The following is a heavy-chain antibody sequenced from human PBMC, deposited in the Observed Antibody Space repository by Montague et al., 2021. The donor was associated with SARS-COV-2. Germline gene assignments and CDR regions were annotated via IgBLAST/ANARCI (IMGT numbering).Heavy chain of an antibody. D-gene: IGHD6-19*01. CDR3: ARSRGNLQWPFYYYYGMDV. CDR2: IYHSGST. V-gene: IGHV4-4*02. J-gene: IGHJ6*02. CDR1: GGSISSSNW. Sequence: SETLSLTCAVSGGSISSSNWWSWVRQPPGKGLEWIGEIYHSGSTNYNPSLKSRVTISVDKSKNQFSLTLSAVTAADTAVYYCARSRGNLQWPFYYYYGMDVWGQGTTVTVSS.